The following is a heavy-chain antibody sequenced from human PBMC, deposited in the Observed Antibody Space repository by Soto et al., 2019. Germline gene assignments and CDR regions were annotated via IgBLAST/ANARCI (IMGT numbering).Heavy chain of an antibody. J-gene: IGHJ4*02. V-gene: IGHV5-51*01. CDR1: GFSFSSYW. D-gene: IGHD6-19*01. CDR2: IDPHSNT. CDR3: ARRTYTSGWRHYFDY. Sequence: GESLKISCQGSGFSFSSYWIGWVRQMPGQGLEWMAFIDPHSNTRYSPSFEGQITISADNSISTAYLQWSSLKASDTAIYYCARRTYTSGWRHYFDYWGQGTLVTVPQ.